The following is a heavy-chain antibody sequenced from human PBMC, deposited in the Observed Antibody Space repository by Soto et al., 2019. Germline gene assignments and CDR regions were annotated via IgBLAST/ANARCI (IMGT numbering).Heavy chain of an antibody. CDR1: GGIFSNYV. CDR2: IIPIFGTG. J-gene: IGHJ4*02. V-gene: IGHV1-69*01. Sequence: QVQLVQSGAEVKKPGSSVKVACKASGGIFSNYVLNWVRQAPGQGLEWMGGIIPIFGTGNYAQKFQGRVTITADESTTAASMGLRGLRSEDTAVSSCARRYYNSSGYFDYWGQGTLVTVSS. D-gene: IGHD3-22*01. CDR3: ARRYYNSSGYFDY.